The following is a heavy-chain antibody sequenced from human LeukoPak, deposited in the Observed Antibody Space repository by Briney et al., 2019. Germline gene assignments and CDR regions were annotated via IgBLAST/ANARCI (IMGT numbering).Heavy chain of an antibody. D-gene: IGHD1-26*01. CDR3: AKAREWEYFDY. CDR1: GFTFSRYG. J-gene: IGHJ4*02. V-gene: IGHV3-30*18. CDR2: ISYDESNK. Sequence: PGGSLRLSCAASGFTFSRYGMHWVRQAPGKGLEWVAVISYDESNKYYADSVNGRFTISRDNSKNTLYLQMNSLRAEDTAVYYCAKAREWEYFDYWGQGTLVTVSS.